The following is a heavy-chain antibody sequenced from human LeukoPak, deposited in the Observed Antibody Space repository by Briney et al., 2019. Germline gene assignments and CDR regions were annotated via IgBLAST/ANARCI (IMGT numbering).Heavy chain of an antibody. V-gene: IGHV3-74*01. CDR3: VTFYETY. CDR2: INSDGSWT. CDR1: GTYW. D-gene: IGHD2/OR15-2a*01. Sequence: GGSLRLSCTASGTYWMHWVRQAPGKGLVWVSHINSDGSWTGYADSVKGRFTISKDNAKNTASLQMNNLRAEDTAVYYCVTFYETYWGRGTLVTVSS. J-gene: IGHJ4*02.